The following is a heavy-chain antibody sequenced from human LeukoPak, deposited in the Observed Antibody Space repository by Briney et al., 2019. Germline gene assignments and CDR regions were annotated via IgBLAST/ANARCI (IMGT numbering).Heavy chain of an antibody. D-gene: IGHD2-8*01. Sequence: GASVKVSCKASGYTFSDYYLHWVRQAPGEGLEWMGWINPNNGGTIYAQNFQGRVTMTRDTSMSTAYMELSRLRSDDSAVYFCARGYCTNAICRTFDYWGQGTLVTVSS. CDR3: ARGYCTNAICRTFDY. V-gene: IGHV1-2*02. CDR1: GYTFSDYY. CDR2: INPNNGGT. J-gene: IGHJ4*02.